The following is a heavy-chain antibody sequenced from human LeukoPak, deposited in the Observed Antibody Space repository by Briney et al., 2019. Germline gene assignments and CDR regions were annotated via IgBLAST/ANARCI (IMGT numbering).Heavy chain of an antibody. CDR1: GFTFSSYE. Sequence: AGGSLRLSCAASGFTFSSYEMNWVRQAPGKGLEWVSYISSSGSTIYYADSVKGRFTISRDNAKNSLYLQMNSLRAEDTAVYYCARVRYDSSGLVDYWGQGTLVTVSS. CDR3: ARVRYDSSGLVDY. V-gene: IGHV3-48*03. CDR2: ISSSGSTI. D-gene: IGHD3-22*01. J-gene: IGHJ4*02.